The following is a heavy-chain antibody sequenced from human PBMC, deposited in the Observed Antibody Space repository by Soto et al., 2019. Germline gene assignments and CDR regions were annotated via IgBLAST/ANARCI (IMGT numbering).Heavy chain of an antibody. D-gene: IGHD2-15*01. CDR2: IDSFSATI. J-gene: IGHJ4*02. CDR1: GFTFSDYN. V-gene: IGHV3-48*02. Sequence: GSMRISCAASGFTFSDYNMIWVRQAPGKGLQWVSYIDSFSATIYYADSVRGRFTISRDNAKNSLYLQMNSLRDEDTAVYYCARDGVAEIDYWGQGTLVTVSS. CDR3: ARDGVAEIDY.